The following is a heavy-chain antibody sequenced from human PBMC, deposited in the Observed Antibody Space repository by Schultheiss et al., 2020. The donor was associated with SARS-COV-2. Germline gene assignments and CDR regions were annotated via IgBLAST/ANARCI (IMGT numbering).Heavy chain of an antibody. D-gene: IGHD3-10*01. CDR2: IKSKTDGGTI. CDR1: GFTFINAW. Sequence: SLTISCVVAGFTFINAWMSWVRQAPVRGLEWVGRIKSKTDGGTIDYAAPVKGRFTISRDDSTNMLYLQMNSLQIEDTATYYCTTVSGSGDFYYFDSWGQGTLVTVSS. J-gene: IGHJ4*02. V-gene: IGHV3-15*01. CDR3: TTVSGSGDFYYFDS.